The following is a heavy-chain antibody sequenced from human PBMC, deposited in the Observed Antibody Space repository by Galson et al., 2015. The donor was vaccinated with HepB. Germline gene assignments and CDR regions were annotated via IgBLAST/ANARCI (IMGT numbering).Heavy chain of an antibody. J-gene: IGHJ4*02. CDR2: ISAYKGNT. CDR3: AGGGMATIGGPTFDF. Sequence: SVKVSCKASGYTFTTYTINWLRQAPGQGLEWMGWISAYKGNTKYAQKLQGRVTMTTDTSTRTTYMELRSLRSDDTAMYYCAGGGMATIGGPTFDFWGQGTLVTVSS. D-gene: IGHD5-24*01. CDR1: GYTFTTYT. V-gene: IGHV1-18*01.